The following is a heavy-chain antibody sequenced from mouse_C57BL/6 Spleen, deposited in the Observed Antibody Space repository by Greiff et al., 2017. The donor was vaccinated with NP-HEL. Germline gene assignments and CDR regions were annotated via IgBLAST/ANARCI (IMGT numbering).Heavy chain of an antibody. J-gene: IGHJ3*01. CDR3: ARDGYYYGSAWFAY. CDR1: GYTFTSYW. Sequence: VQLQQSGAELVRPGSSVKLSCKASGYTFTSYWMHWVKQRPIQGLEWIGNIDPSDSETHYNQKFKDKATLTVDKSSSTAYMQLSSLTSEDSAVYYCARDGYYYGSAWFAYWGQGTLVTVSA. V-gene: IGHV1-52*01. CDR2: IDPSDSET. D-gene: IGHD1-1*01.